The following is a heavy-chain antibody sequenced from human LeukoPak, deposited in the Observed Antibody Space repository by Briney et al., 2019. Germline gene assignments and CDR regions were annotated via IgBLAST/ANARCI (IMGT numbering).Heavy chain of an antibody. J-gene: IGHJ6*02. D-gene: IGHD1-14*01. CDR1: GYTFTSYG. Sequence: ASVKVSCKASGYTFTSYGFSWVRQAPGQGLEWMGWISAYNGNTNYAQKLQGRVTMTTDTSTSTAHMELRSLRSDDTAVYYCARDDAGYYYYYGMDVWGQGTTVTVSS. CDR3: ARDDAGYYYYYGMDV. V-gene: IGHV1-18*01. CDR2: ISAYNGNT.